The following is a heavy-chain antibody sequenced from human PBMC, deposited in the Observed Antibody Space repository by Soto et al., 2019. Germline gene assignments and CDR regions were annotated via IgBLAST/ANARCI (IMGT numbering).Heavy chain of an antibody. CDR1: GFSFSDAW. Sequence: QLVESGGGPVKPGGSLRLSCTASGFSFSDAWMSWVRQAPGKGLEWVGRVKSKADGGTTNYAAHVNGRFLVSRDDSQNRLYLEMTSLTIEDSGVYFCTTRGGHWGQGALVTVSS. CDR3: TTRGGH. CDR2: VKSKADGGTT. J-gene: IGHJ4*02. D-gene: IGHD6-25*01. V-gene: IGHV3-15*06.